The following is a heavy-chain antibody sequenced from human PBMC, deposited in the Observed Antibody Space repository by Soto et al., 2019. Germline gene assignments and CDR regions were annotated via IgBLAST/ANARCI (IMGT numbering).Heavy chain of an antibody. J-gene: IGHJ4*02. CDR1: GDTFTDYY. D-gene: IGHD2-21*02. CDR3: ARGGHVVVVTPALAY. V-gene: IGHV1-46*01. CDR2: VNPSGGHT. Sequence: QVQLVQSGAEVKKPGASVKVSCKASGDTFTDYYIHWVRQAPGQGLEWMGTVNPSGGHTTYAQHFLGRMTMTRDTSTRTRSMELTSLPSEDTAVYYCARGGHVVVVTPALAYWGQGTLVTVSS.